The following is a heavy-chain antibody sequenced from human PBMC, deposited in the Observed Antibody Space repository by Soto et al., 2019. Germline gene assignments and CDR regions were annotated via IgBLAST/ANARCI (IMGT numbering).Heavy chain of an antibody. CDR1: GYTFSSNG. CDR2: IHAGNGNT. Sequence: QVHLVQSGGEVRKPGASVKISCKASGYTFSSNGMHWLRQAPGQGLEWMGWIHAGNGNTRYSERLQGRVTITRDTSASTAYMELRSLRTDDTAVYYCARDRYTTTTVWFDSWGQGTLVTVSS. V-gene: IGHV1-3*01. D-gene: IGHD3-16*02. J-gene: IGHJ5*01. CDR3: ARDRYTTTTVWFDS.